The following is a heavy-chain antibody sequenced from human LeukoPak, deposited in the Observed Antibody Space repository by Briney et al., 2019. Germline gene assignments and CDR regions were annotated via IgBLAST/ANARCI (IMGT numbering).Heavy chain of an antibody. Sequence: QPGGSLRRSCTVSGFTFSNYAMNWVRQAPGKGLEGVSTNTGSGVSTDYADSVKGRFTISRDNSKNTLDLQMNSLRAEHTAVYYCAKGSVWFGELLDYWGQGTLVTVSS. J-gene: IGHJ4*02. CDR3: AKGSVWFGELLDY. CDR1: GFTFSNYA. D-gene: IGHD3-10*01. CDR2: NTGSGVST. V-gene: IGHV3-23*01.